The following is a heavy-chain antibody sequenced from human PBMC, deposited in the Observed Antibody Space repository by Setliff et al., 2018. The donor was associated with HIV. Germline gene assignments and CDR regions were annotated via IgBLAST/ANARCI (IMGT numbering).Heavy chain of an antibody. Sequence: ASVKVSCKASGYTFTSYGISWVRQARGQRLEWIGWIVVGSGNTNYAQKFQERVTITRDMSTSRAYMELSGLRTEDTAVYYCAADPQTGTTSYDAFDIWGQGTVVTVS. CDR3: AADPQTGTTSYDAFDI. CDR1: GYTFTSYG. D-gene: IGHD1-7*01. V-gene: IGHV1-58*02. J-gene: IGHJ3*02. CDR2: IVVGSGNT.